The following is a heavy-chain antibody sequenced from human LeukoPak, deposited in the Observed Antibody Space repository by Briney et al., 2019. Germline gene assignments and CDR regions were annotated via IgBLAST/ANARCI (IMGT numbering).Heavy chain of an antibody. CDR1: GFPFNSYT. Sequence: PGGSLRLSCVTSGFPFNSYTRNWVPQAPGRSLEWISYIASGGTVYYADSVKGRFTISRDNAKGSLYLEIHSLRAEDTGVYFCARRNYYYMDVWGKGTTVTVSS. V-gene: IGHV3-48*01. J-gene: IGHJ6*03. CDR3: ARRNYYYMDV. CDR2: IASGGTV.